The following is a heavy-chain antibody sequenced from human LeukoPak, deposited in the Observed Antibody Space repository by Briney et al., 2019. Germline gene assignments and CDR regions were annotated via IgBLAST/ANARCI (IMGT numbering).Heavy chain of an antibody. CDR3: ARAAIQLWLPYDY. D-gene: IGHD5-18*01. V-gene: IGHV1-2*02. Sequence: GASVKVSCKASGYTFTGYYMHWVRQAPGQGLEWMGWINPNSGGTNYAQKFQGRVTMTRDTSISTAYMELSRLRSDDTAVYYCARAAIQLWLPYDYWGQGTLVTVSS. J-gene: IGHJ4*02. CDR2: INPNSGGT. CDR1: GYTFTGYY.